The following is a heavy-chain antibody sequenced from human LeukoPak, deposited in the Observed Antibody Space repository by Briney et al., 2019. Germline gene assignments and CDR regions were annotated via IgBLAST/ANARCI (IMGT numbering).Heavy chain of an antibody. V-gene: IGHV4-4*07. D-gene: IGHD3-9*01. CDR3: ARDYDILAGYYGGDAFDI. CDR2: IYTSGST. J-gene: IGHJ3*02. CDR1: GGSIISYY. Sequence: SETLSLTCTDSGGSIISYYWSWIRQPAGKGLEWIGRIYTSGSTNYNPSLKSRVTMSVDTSKNQFSLKLSSVTAADTAVYYCARDYDILAGYYGGDAFDIWGQGTMVTVSS.